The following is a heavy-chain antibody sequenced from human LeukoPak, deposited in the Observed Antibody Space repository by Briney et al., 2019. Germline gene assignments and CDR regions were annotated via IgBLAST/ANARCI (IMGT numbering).Heavy chain of an antibody. J-gene: IGHJ4*02. CDR3: ARGKYDSGGYYLDY. Sequence: GSLRLSCAASGFTFSSYAMSWVRQAPGKGLTWIGEINHSGIINYNPSLKSRVTISLDTSKSQFPLKLSSVTAADTAVYYCARGKYDSGGYYLDYWGQGTLVTVSS. CDR2: INHSGII. D-gene: IGHD3-22*01. V-gene: IGHV4-34*01. CDR1: GFTFSSYA.